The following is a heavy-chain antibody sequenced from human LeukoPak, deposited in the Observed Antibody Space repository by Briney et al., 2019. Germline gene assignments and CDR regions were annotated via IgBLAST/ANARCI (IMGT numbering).Heavy chain of an antibody. CDR1: GYTFTGYY. D-gene: IGHD2-2*01. Sequence: ASVKVSCKASGYTFTGYYMHWVRQAPGQGLEWMGWINPNSGGTNYAQKFQGRVTMTRDTSISTAYTELSRLRSDDTAVYYCARVSSYCSSTSCYLGGEYNWFDPWGQGTLVTVSS. V-gene: IGHV1-2*02. CDR2: INPNSGGT. J-gene: IGHJ5*02. CDR3: ARVSSYCSSTSCYLGGEYNWFDP.